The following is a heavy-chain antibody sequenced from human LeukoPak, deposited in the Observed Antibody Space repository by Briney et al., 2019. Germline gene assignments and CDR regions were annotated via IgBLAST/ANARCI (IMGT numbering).Heavy chain of an antibody. V-gene: IGHV3-7*01. CDR2: IKQDGSEK. CDR1: GFSVSGYW. D-gene: IGHD6-13*01. CDR3: AREWQGGIAAAGTRIEGDY. Sequence: GGSLRLSCAVSGFSVSGYWMTWVRQAPGKGREWVANIKQDGSEKNYVDSVKGRFTISRDNAENSLFLQMHSLRVEDTAVYYCAREWQGGIAAAGTRIEGDYWGQGTLVAVSS. J-gene: IGHJ4*02.